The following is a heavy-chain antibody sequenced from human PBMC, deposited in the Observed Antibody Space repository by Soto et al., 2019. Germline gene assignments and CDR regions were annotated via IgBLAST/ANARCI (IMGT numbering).Heavy chain of an antibody. V-gene: IGHV4-31*03. J-gene: IGHJ4*02. Sequence: PSETLSLTCTVSGGSISSGGYYWSWIRQHAGKGLEWIGYIYHSGTTYYNPSLKSRLTISVDTSKNQFSLDLNSVTAEDTAVYYCARDFYYGSGRFDYWGQGTLVTVSS. CDR2: IYHSGTT. CDR1: GGSISSGGYY. D-gene: IGHD3-10*01. CDR3: ARDFYYGSGRFDY.